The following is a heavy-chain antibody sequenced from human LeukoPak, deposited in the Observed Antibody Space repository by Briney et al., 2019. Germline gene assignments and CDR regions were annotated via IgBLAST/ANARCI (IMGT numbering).Heavy chain of an antibody. CDR2: ISLYNGNT. CDR3: AAGNYYDSSGYYHLGYFDY. V-gene: IGHV1-18*04. CDR1: GYTFTSYG. J-gene: IGHJ4*02. D-gene: IGHD3-22*01. Sequence: ASVKVSCKASGYTFTSYGISWVRQAPGQGLEWIGWISLYNGNTNYAQKLQGRVTMTTDTSTSTAYMELRSLRSDDTAVYYCAAGNYYDSSGYYHLGYFDYWGQGTLVTVSS.